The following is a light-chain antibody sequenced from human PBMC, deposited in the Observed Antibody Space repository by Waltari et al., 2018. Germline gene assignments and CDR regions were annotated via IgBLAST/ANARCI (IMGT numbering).Light chain of an antibody. CDR1: QSLTKKS. CDR2: GAS. CDR3: QQYGSSIMYT. Sequence: VLTQSPGTLSLSPGERATLSCRARQSLTKKSLAWYQQKPGQAPRLLIYGASSRAAGVPDRFSGSGSGTDFTLTISRLEPEDFAVYYCQQYGSSIMYTFGQGTKLEIK. J-gene: IGKJ2*01. V-gene: IGKV3-20*01.